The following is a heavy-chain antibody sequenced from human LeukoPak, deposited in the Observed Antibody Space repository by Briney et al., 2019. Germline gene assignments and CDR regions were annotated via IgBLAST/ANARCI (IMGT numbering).Heavy chain of an antibody. CDR3: ARDGVGFDY. J-gene: IGHJ4*02. Sequence: GGSLRLSCAASGFTFSSYWISWVRQAPGKGLEWVANIKQDGSEKYYVDSVKGRFTISRDNAKNSLYLQMNSLRAEDTAVYYCARDGVGFDYWGQGTLVTVSS. CDR2: IKQDGSEK. CDR1: GFTFSSYW. V-gene: IGHV3-7*01.